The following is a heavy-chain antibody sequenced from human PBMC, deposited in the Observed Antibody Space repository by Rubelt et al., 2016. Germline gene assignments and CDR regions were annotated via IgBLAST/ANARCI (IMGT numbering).Heavy chain of an antibody. CDR1: GGSISSSSYY. CDR3: ARGEVSSGWYYFDY. D-gene: IGHD6-19*01. J-gene: IGHJ4*02. V-gene: IGHV4-39*07. CDR2: IYYSGST. Sequence: QVQLQESGPGLVKPSETLSLTCTVSGGSISSSSYYWGWIRQPPGKGLEWIGSIYYSGSTYYNPSLKSRVTISVDTSKNQFSLKLSSVTAADTAVYYCARGEVSSGWYYFDYWGQGTLVTVSS.